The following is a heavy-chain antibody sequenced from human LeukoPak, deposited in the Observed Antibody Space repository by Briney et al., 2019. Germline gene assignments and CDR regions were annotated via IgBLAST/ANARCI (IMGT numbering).Heavy chain of an antibody. CDR1: GFIVSGNY. CDR2: IYSGGST. Sequence: QPGGSLRLSCAASGFIVSGNYMSWVRQAPGKGLEWVSVIYSGGSTYYADSVEGRFTISRDNSKNTLFLQMNNLRAEDTAVYYCARVAFRSSSYISGIDYWGQGTLVTVSS. CDR3: ARVAFRSSSYISGIDY. V-gene: IGHV3-53*01. J-gene: IGHJ4*02. D-gene: IGHD1-20*01.